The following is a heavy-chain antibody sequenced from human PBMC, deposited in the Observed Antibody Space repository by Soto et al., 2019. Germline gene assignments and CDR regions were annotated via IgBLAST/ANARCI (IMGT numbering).Heavy chain of an antibody. CDR1: GFIFSSYA. CDR2: ISANGGST. Sequence: GGSLRLSCAASGFIFSSYAMNWVRQAPGKGLEWVSGISANGGSTYYADSVKGRFTISRDNSKNTLFLQVNSVRAGDTAIYYCAKVDTVMVPYYYGMDVWGQGTTVTVSS. J-gene: IGHJ6*02. CDR3: AKVDTVMVPYYYGMDV. D-gene: IGHD5-18*01. V-gene: IGHV3-23*01.